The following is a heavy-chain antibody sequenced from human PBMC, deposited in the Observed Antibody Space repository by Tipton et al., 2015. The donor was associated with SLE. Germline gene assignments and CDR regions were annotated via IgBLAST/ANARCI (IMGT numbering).Heavy chain of an antibody. CDR2: INHWGST. CDR1: GYSITNGYY. Sequence: TLSLTCVVSGYSITNGYYWGWIRQPPGKGLEWITNINHWGSTYYNPSLKSRVTISVDTSSNQFSLKMTSVTAADTAVYYCARDGPLIAASGTLNGEDPFDIWGQGRMVIVS. J-gene: IGHJ3*02. D-gene: IGHD6-13*01. V-gene: IGHV4-38-2*02. CDR3: ARDGPLIAASGTLNGEDPFDI.